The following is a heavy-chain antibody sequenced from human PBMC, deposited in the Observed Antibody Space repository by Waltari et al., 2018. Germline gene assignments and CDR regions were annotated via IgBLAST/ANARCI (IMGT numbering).Heavy chain of an antibody. CDR2: IYYDGTA. V-gene: IGHV4-39*07. D-gene: IGHD4-17*01. J-gene: IGHJ4*02. CDR3: VRDRGLRTFFDH. CDR1: GASISRSVYY. Sequence: QVQLQESGPGLVKPSETLSLTCRVSGASISRSVYYWGWIRQPPGKGLEYIGSIYYDGTAFYNPSLKTPVTISVDTSYNQFSLKMKSVTAADTAMYFCVRDRGLRTFFDHWGQGTLVTVSS.